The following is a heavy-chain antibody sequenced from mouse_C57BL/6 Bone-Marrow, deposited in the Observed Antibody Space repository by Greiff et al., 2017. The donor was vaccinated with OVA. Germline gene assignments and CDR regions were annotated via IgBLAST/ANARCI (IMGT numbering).Heavy chain of an antibody. V-gene: IGHV1-19*01. D-gene: IGHD4-1*01. J-gene: IGHJ3*01. CDR2: INPYNGGT. CDR3: EKRVLGPFAY. CDR1: GYTFTDYY. Sequence: EVQLQQSGPVLVKPGASVKMSCKASGYTFTDYYMNWVKQSHGKSLEWIGVINPYNGGTSYNQKFKGKATLTVDKSSSTAYMELNSLTSEDAAVYYCEKRVLGPFAYWGQGTLVTVSA.